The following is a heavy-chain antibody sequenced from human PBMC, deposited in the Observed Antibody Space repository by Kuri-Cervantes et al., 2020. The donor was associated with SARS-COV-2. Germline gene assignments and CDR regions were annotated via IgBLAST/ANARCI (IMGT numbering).Heavy chain of an antibody. CDR3: ARDGLHPGPDY. Sequence: GSLRLSCTVSGYSISSGYYWGWIRQPPGKGLEWIGSIYHSGSTYYNPSLKSRVTISVDTSKNQFSLKLSSVTAADTAVYYCARDGLHPGPDYWGQGTLVTVSS. CDR2: IYHSGST. J-gene: IGHJ4*02. V-gene: IGHV4-38-2*02. CDR1: GYSISSGYY.